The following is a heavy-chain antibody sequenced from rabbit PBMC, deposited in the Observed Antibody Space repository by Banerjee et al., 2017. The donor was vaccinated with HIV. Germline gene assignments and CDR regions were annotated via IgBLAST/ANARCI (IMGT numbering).Heavy chain of an antibody. CDR1: GFSFSNKYV. D-gene: IGHD4-2*01. CDR2: INTSSGNT. V-gene: IGHV1S45*01. Sequence: QEQLKETGGGLVQPGGSLTLSCKASGFSFSNKYVMCWVRQAPGKGLEWIACINTSSGNTVYATWAKGRFTISKTSSTTVTLQMTSLTAADTATYFCARETYDGSDLWGPGTLVTVS. CDR3: ARETYDGSDL. J-gene: IGHJ4*01.